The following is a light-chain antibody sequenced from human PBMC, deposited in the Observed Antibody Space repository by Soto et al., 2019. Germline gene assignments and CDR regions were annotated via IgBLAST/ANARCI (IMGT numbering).Light chain of an antibody. V-gene: IGKV1-17*01. CDR2: TAS. J-gene: IGKJ3*01. Sequence: DVQMTQSPSSLPASVGHRVTITSRASQGIRNDLGWYKQIPGKAPNILRYTASNLQSGVPSRFRGRGSGTEFTLTISSLKPDDFATYYCQQYNSYSPFVGPGTKVNIK. CDR1: QGIRND. CDR3: QQYNSYSPF.